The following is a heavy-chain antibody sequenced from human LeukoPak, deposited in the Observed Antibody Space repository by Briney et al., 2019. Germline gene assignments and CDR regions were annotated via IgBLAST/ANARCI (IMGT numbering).Heavy chain of an antibody. CDR2: IYYSGST. D-gene: IGHD3-10*01. V-gene: IGHV4-39*07. Sequence: SETLSLTCTVSGGSISSSSYYWGWIRQPPGKGLEWIGSIYYSGSTYYNPSLKSRVTISVDTSKNQFSLKLSSVTAADTAVYYCASQSENLDVLNMVRGVPSYYYYMDVWGKGTTVTISS. CDR1: GGSISSSSYY. J-gene: IGHJ6*03. CDR3: ASQSENLDVLNMVRGVPSYYYYMDV.